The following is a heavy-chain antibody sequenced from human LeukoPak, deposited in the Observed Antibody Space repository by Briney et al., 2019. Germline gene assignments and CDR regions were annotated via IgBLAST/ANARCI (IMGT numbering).Heavy chain of an antibody. J-gene: IGHJ5*02. D-gene: IGHD6-13*01. CDR1: GGSFSGYY. V-gene: IGHV4-34*01. CDR3: ATTGIAAAGNHH. CDR2: INHSGST. Sequence: PSETLSLTCAVYGGSFSGYYWSWIRQPPGKGLEWIGEINHSGSTNYNPSLKSRVTISVDTSKNQFSLKLSSVTAADTAVYYCATTGIAAAGNHHWGQEPWSPSP.